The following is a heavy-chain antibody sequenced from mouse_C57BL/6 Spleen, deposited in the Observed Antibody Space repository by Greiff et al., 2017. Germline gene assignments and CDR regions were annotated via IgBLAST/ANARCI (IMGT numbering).Heavy chain of an antibody. J-gene: IGHJ3*01. CDR1: GYTFTDYN. CDR3: ARGRDYSNYGFAY. Sequence: VQLQQSGPELVKPGASVKMSCKASGYTFTDYNMHWVKQSHGKSLEWIGYINPNNGGTSYNQKFKGKATLTVNKSSSTAYMELSSLTSEDSAVYYCARGRDYSNYGFAYWGQGTLVTVSA. D-gene: IGHD2-5*01. CDR2: INPNNGGT. V-gene: IGHV1-22*01.